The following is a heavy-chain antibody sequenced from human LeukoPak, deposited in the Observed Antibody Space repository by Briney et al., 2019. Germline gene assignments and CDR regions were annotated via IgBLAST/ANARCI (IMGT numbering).Heavy chain of an antibody. Sequence: GGSLRLSCAASGFTFSTYWMSWVRQAPGKGLEWVANIKQDGSEKSYVDSVKGRFTISRDNTKNSLYLQMNSLRAEDTAVYFCAREWAGPSFDYWGQGTLVTVSS. J-gene: IGHJ4*02. V-gene: IGHV3-7*01. CDR3: AREWAGPSFDY. CDR1: GFTFSTYW. D-gene: IGHD6-19*01. CDR2: IKQDGSEK.